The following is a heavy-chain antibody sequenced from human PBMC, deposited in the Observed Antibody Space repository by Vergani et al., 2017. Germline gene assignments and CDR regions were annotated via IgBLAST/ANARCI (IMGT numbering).Heavy chain of an antibody. D-gene: IGHD3-3*01. CDR1: GYTFTSYA. V-gene: IGHV1-3*04. Sequence: QVQLVQSGAEVKKPGSSVKVSCKASGYTFTSYAMHWVRQAPGQRLEWMGWINTGNGNTKYSQKLQGNVTITRDTSASTSYMALSSLRSEDTAVYYCARETAENDFWSVYEDYWGQGTLVTVSS. CDR2: INTGNGNT. J-gene: IGHJ4*02. CDR3: ARETAENDFWSVYEDY.